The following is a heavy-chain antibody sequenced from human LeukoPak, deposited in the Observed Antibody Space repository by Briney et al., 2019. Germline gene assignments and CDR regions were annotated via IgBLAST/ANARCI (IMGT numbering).Heavy chain of an antibody. D-gene: IGHD5-12*01. J-gene: IGHJ4*02. Sequence: GGSLRLSCAASGFTFSIYAMNWVRQAPGKGLEWVSDISGSTDNTYYADSVKGRFTISRDSSKNTLYLQMNSLRAEDTAVYYCAKHQRGGSDSPSHYWGQGTLVTVSS. CDR3: AKHQRGGSDSPSHY. V-gene: IGHV3-23*01. CDR1: GFTFSIYA. CDR2: ISGSTDNT.